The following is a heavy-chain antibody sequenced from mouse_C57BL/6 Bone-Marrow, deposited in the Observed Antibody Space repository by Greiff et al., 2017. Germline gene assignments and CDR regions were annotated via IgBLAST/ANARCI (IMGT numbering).Heavy chain of an antibody. CDR1: GYTFTSYW. J-gene: IGHJ3*01. Sequence: QLQQPGAELVKPGASVKLSCKASGYTFTSYWMHWVKQRPGQGLEWIGMIHPNSGSTNYNEKFKSKATLTVDKSSSTAYMQLSSLTSEDSAVYYCFYDGYYGFAYWGQGTLVTVSA. D-gene: IGHD2-3*01. CDR2: IHPNSGST. CDR3: FYDGYYGFAY. V-gene: IGHV1-64*01.